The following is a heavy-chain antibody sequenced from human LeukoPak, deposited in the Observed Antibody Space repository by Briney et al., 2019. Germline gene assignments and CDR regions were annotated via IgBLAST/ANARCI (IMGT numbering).Heavy chain of an antibody. J-gene: IGHJ4*02. CDR1: GYTSTSHG. CDR2: ISGFDGEA. D-gene: IGHD3-16*02. CDR3: ARDPSNTSGRYTYFDY. Sequence: ASVKVSCKTYGYTSTSHGISWVRQAPGQGLEWMGWISGFDGEAHYAQNLQGRVTMTTDTSTSTACMELRSLRSDDTAVYYCARDPSNTSGRYTYFDYWGQGTLVTVSS. V-gene: IGHV1-18*01.